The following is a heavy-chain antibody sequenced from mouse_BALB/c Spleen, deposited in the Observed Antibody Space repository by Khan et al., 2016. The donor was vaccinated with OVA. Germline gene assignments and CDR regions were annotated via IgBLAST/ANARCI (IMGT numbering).Heavy chain of an antibody. CDR1: GYSIISGYG. Sequence: EVQLQESGPGLVKPSQSLSLTCTVTGYSIISGYGWNWIRQFPGNKLEWMGYISYSGSTNHNPSLKCPIFITRDTSKNQFFLQLNSVTTEGTATYYCARTARIKYWGQGTTLTVSS. J-gene: IGHJ2*01. CDR2: ISYSGST. CDR3: ARTARIKY. D-gene: IGHD1-2*01. V-gene: IGHV3-2*02.